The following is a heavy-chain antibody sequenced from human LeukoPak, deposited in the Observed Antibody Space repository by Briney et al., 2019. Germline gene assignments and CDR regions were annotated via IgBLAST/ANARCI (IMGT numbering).Heavy chain of an antibody. D-gene: IGHD3-3*01. V-gene: IGHV3-23*01. CDR1: GFTFSSYA. Sequence: GGSLRLSCAASGFTFSSYAMSWVRQAPGKGLEWVSAISGSGGSTYYADAVKGRFTISRDNSKNTLYLQMSSLRAEDTAVYYCAKDYDFWSGYADYWGQRTLVTVSS. CDR3: AKDYDFWSGYADY. J-gene: IGHJ4*02. CDR2: ISGSGGST.